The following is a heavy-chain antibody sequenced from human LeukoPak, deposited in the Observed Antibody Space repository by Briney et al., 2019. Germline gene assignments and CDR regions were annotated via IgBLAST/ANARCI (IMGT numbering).Heavy chain of an antibody. CDR3: AREYGDLDY. D-gene: IGHD2-21*01. CDR1: GGSISGYY. Sequence: PSDTLSLTCKVSGGSISGYYWSWIRQPAGQGLEWIGRIYPSGGTNYNPSLKSRVTMSTDTSKNQFSLKLRSVTAADTAVYYCAREYGDLDYWGQGTLVTVSS. J-gene: IGHJ4*02. V-gene: IGHV4-4*07. CDR2: IYPSGGT.